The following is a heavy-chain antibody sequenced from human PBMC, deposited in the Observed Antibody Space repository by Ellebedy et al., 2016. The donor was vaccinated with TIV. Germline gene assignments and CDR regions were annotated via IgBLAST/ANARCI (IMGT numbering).Heavy chain of an antibody. J-gene: IGHJ4*01. Sequence: PGGSLRLSCAASGFTVRRYAMSWVRQAPGKGLEWFSSINNRGNIYDAGSARGRFTISRDDSTNTLFLEMNSLRVEDTAMYYCVKDHGSSGWPAFDYWGHGVLVTVSS. CDR3: VKDHGSSGWPAFDY. V-gene: IGHV3-23*01. CDR2: INNRGNI. D-gene: IGHD6-19*01. CDR1: GFTVRRYA.